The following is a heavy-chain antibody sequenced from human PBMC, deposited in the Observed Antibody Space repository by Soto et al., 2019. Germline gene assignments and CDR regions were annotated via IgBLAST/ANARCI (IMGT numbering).Heavy chain of an antibody. D-gene: IGHD4-17*01. Sequence: QVQLVESGGGVVQPGRSLRLYCAASGFTFSSYGMHWVRQAPGKGLEWVAVIWYDGSNKYYADSVKGRFTISRDNSKNTLYLQMNRLRAEDTAVYYCARDRGTVGDAFDIWGQGTMVTVSS. CDR2: IWYDGSNK. J-gene: IGHJ3*02. V-gene: IGHV3-33*01. CDR3: ARDRGTVGDAFDI. CDR1: GFTFSSYG.